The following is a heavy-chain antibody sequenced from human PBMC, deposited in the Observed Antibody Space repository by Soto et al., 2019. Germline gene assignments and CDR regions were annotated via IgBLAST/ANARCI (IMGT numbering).Heavy chain of an antibody. D-gene: IGHD4-17*01. CDR2: INPNSGGT. J-gene: IGHJ3*02. CDR1: GYTFTGYY. CDR3: ARGGFEYGATVTDSPDAFDI. V-gene: IGHV1-2*04. Sequence: QVQLVQSGTEVKKPGASVKVSCKASGYTFTGYYMHWVRQAPGQGLEWMGWINPNSGGTNYAQKFQGWVTMTRDTSISTAYMELSRLRSDDTAVYYCARGGFEYGATVTDSPDAFDIWGQGTMVTVSS.